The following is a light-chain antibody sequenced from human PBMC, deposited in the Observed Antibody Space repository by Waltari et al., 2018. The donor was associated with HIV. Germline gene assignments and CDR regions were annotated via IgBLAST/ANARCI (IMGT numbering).Light chain of an antibody. CDR1: SPNIGSNT. CDR3: AAWDDSLNGPSWV. V-gene: IGLV1-44*01. Sequence: QSVLTQPPSASGAPGQRVTISCSGSSPNIGSNTVHWYRQLPGTAPKLLILSNNPRPSGVPDRFSGSRSGTSASLAISGLQSEDEADYYCAAWDDSLNGPSWVFGGGTKLTVL. J-gene: IGLJ3*02. CDR2: SNN.